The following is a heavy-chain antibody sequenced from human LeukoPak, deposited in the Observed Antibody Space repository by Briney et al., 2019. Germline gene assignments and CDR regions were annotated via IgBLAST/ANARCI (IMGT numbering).Heavy chain of an antibody. CDR3: ARARYCSSTSCYAGNWFDP. V-gene: IGHV3-9*01. J-gene: IGHJ5*02. CDR1: GFIFDDYA. CDR2: INWSSETI. Sequence: PGGSLRLSCAASGFIFDDYAVHWIRQPPGKGLEWVSGINWSSETISYADSVKGRFTISRDNAKNTLNLQMNSLRAEDTAVYYCARARYCSSTSCYAGNWFDPWGQGTLVTVSS. D-gene: IGHD2-2*01.